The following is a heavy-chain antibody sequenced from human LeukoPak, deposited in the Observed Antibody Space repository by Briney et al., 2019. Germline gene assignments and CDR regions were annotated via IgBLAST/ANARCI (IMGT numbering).Heavy chain of an antibody. Sequence: GGSLRLSCAASGFTVSSNHMSWVRQPPGKGLEWVSVIYSESKTYYTDSVKGRFTISRDNSKNMLYLQMNSLRAEDTAVYYCVREAGAPRYYGMDVWGQGTTVTVSS. V-gene: IGHV3-53*01. CDR1: GFTVSSNH. J-gene: IGHJ6*02. CDR3: VREAGAPRYYGMDV. CDR2: IYSESKT. D-gene: IGHD1-26*01.